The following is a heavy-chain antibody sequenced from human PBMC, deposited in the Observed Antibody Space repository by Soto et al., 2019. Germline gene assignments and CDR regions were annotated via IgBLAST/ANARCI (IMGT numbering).Heavy chain of an antibody. J-gene: IGHJ5*02. V-gene: IGHV1-8*02. Sequence: QVQLVQSGAEVKRPGASVRVSCKASGYTFINYHINWVRQATGQGLEWMGYMDPKSGKTGYAQKFQGRVTMTTDTSISTAYLVLSSLRSEDTAEYFCARDRGSFYYAAGPWGQGTLVTVSS. CDR1: GYTFINYH. D-gene: IGHD3-22*01. CDR3: ARDRGSFYYAAGP. CDR2: MDPKSGKT.